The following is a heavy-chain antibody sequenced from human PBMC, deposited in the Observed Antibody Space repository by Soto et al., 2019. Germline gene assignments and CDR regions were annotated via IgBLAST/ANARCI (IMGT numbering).Heavy chain of an antibody. Sequence: QVQLVQSGAEVKKPGSSVKVSCKASGGTFSSYAISWVRQAPGQGLEWMGGIIPIFGTANYAQKFQGRVTITADESTSTAYMELSSLRSEDTAVYYCARAGYNWNDLGYNWFDPWGHGSLVTVSS. CDR3: ARAGYNWNDLGYNWFDP. CDR2: IIPIFGTA. J-gene: IGHJ5*02. V-gene: IGHV1-69*12. CDR1: GGTFSSYA. D-gene: IGHD1-1*01.